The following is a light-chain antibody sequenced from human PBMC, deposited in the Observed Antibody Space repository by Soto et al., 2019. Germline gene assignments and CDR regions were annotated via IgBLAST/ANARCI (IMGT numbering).Light chain of an antibody. CDR2: TNN. CDR3: AAWDGSLNVYV. J-gene: IGLJ1*01. CDR1: SSSIGSNS. Sequence: QSVLTQPPSASGTPGQRVTISCSGSSSSIGSNSVNWYQQHPRTAPKVLIYTNNQRPSGVPDRFSGSKSGTSASLAISGLQSEDEADYYCAAWDGSLNVYVFGTGIKLTVL. V-gene: IGLV1-44*01.